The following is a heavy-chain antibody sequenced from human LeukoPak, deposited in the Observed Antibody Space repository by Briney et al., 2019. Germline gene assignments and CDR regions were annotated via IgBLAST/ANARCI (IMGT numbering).Heavy chain of an antibody. CDR3: AKSSYYYDSSGYSQFDY. V-gene: IGHV3-9*01. Sequence: PGGSLRLSCAASGFTFDDYAMHWVRQAPGKGLEWVSGISWNSGSIGYADSVEGRFTISRDNAKNSLYLQMNSLRAEDTALYYCAKSSYYYDSSGYSQFDYWGQGTLVTVSS. D-gene: IGHD3-22*01. J-gene: IGHJ4*02. CDR2: ISWNSGSI. CDR1: GFTFDDYA.